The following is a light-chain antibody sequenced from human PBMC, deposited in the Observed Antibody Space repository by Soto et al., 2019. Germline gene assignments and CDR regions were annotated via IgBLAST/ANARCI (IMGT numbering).Light chain of an antibody. CDR3: TSYTRSRTYV. CDR1: GSDVDGYNY. V-gene: IGLV2-14*03. CDR2: DVT. Sequence: QSALTQPASVSGSPGQSITISCTGTGSDVDGYNYVSWYQQHPGKAPKLVIYDVTNRPSGVSNRFSGSKSGNTASLTISGLQAEDEADYYCTSYTRSRTYVFGTGTKVTVL. J-gene: IGLJ1*01.